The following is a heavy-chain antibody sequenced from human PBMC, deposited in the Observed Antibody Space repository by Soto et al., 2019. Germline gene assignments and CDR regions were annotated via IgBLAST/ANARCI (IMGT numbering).Heavy chain of an antibody. Sequence: QVQVVESGGGVVQPGTSLTLSCELSGVTLSRSGMHWVRQAPGKGLEWVAVLWYNGDTKYYGDSVQGRFTIFRDNSRNTLYPQMNSLRCEDTAIYYCVRDVSDPKEDKNDAFEVWGRGTLVTVSS. CDR2: LWYNGDTK. J-gene: IGHJ3*01. CDR3: VRDVSDPKEDKNDAFEV. CDR1: GVTLSRSG. V-gene: IGHV3-33*01.